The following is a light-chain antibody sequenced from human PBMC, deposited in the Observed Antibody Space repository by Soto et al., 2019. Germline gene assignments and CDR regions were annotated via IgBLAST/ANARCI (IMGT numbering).Light chain of an antibody. CDR3: QQYGNSPIT. Sequence: EIVLTQSPGTLSLSPGERATLSCRASQSVSSSYLAWYQQKPGQAPRLLIYGASSRATGIPDRLSGSGSGTDFTLTISRLEPEDFAVYYCQQYGNSPITLGQGTRLEIK. V-gene: IGKV3-20*01. J-gene: IGKJ5*01. CDR1: QSVSSSY. CDR2: GAS.